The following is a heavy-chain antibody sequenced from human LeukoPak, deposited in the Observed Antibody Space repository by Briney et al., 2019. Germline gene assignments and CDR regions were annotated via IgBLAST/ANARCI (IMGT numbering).Heavy chain of an antibody. D-gene: IGHD6-6*01. CDR1: GFTFSDFY. CDR3: SSFNH. V-gene: IGHV3-11*01. J-gene: IGHJ4*02. CDR2: IRSGGGTI. Sequence: GGSLRLSCLASGFTFSDFYMSWIRQAPGKGLEWVAYIRSGGGTIFYADSVRGRFTISRDDANSSLYLQMNDLRADDTAVYYCSSFNHWGQGALVTVSS.